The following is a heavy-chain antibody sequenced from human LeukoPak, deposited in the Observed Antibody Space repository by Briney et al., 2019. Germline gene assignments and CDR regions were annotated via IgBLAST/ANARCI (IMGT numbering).Heavy chain of an antibody. V-gene: IGHV3-64*01. CDR1: GFTFSSYV. D-gene: IGHD4-23*01. CDR2: ISSKGDTT. J-gene: IGHJ4*02. Sequence: GGSLRLSCAESGFTFSSYVMHWVRQAPGKGLEYVSVISSKGDTTYYANSVKGRFTTSRDNSRNTVYLQMGSLRAEDMAVYYCAREVDGGNDYWGQGTPVAVSS. CDR3: AREVDGGNDY.